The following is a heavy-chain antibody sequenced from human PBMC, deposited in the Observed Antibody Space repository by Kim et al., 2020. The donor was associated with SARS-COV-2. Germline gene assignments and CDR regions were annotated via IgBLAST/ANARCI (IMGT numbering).Heavy chain of an antibody. V-gene: IGHV1-18*01. CDR1: GYTFTSYG. J-gene: IGHJ6*02. D-gene: IGHD3-22*01. CDR3: ARAHFSMIVVHYYGMDV. Sequence: ASVKVSCKASGYTFTSYGISWVRQAPGQGLEWMGWISAYNGNTNYAQKLQGRVTMTTDTSTSTAYMELRSLRSDDTAVYYCARAHFSMIVVHYYGMDVWGQGTTVTVSS. CDR2: ISAYNGNT.